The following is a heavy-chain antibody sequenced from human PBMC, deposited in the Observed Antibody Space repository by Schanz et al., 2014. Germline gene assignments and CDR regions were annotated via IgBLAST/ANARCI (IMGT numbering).Heavy chain of an antibody. V-gene: IGHV3-21*01. CDR1: GFTFSTYA. CDR3: ARESSADNGLLYAYHAIDI. CDR2: ISSSGTYV. Sequence: EVQLFDSGGGLVQPGGSLRLSCAASGFTFSTYAMHWVRQVPGKGLEWVSSISSSGTYVQYADSVKGRFTISRDNAKNTLYLQMNSLRAEDTAVYYCARESSADNGLLYAYHAIDIWGQGTLVIVSS. J-gene: IGHJ4*02. D-gene: IGHD3-16*01.